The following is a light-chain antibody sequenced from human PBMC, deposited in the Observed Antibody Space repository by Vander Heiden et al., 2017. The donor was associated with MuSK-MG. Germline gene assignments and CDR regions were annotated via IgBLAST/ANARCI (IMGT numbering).Light chain of an antibody. J-gene: IGLJ2*01. CDR3: SSYVGTKKLGGF. CDR1: NGDVGAYDF. V-gene: IGLV2-8*01. CDR2: DGN. Sequence: QSALTQPPSASGSPGQSVSMSCTGTNGDVGAYDFVSWYQQHPGKAPRLSSEDGNKRPSGVPDRFSCSKSCNTASLTVYGLQAEDEADEYCSSYVGTKKLGGFFGGGNSLILL.